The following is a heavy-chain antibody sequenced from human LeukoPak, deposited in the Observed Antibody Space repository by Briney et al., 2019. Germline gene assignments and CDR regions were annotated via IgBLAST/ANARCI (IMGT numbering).Heavy chain of an antibody. CDR2: IYTSGST. CDR3: AKSGSYYGSTSG. V-gene: IGHV4-4*07. J-gene: IGHJ4*02. D-gene: IGHD3-10*01. Sequence: SETLSLTCTVSGGSISSYYWSWIRQPAGKGLEWIGRIYTSGSTNYNPSLKSRVTISLDTSKNQFSLKLTSVTAADTAFYYCAKSGSYYGSTSGWGQGTLVTVSP. CDR1: GGSISSYY.